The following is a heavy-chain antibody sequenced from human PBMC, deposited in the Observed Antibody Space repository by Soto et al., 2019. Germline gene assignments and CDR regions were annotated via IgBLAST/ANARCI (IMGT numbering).Heavy chain of an antibody. Sequence: ASVKVSCKASGYTFTGYYMHWVRQAPGQGLEWMGWINPNSGGTNYAQKLQGWVTMTRDTSISTAYMELSRLRSDDTAVYYCARAFFWDIVVVPADYYYGMDVWGQGTTVTVSS. J-gene: IGHJ6*02. CDR3: ARAFFWDIVVVPADYYYGMDV. V-gene: IGHV1-2*04. CDR1: GYTFTGYY. CDR2: INPNSGGT. D-gene: IGHD2-2*01.